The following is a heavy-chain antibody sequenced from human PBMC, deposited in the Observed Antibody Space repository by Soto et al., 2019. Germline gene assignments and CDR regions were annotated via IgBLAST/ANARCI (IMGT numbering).Heavy chain of an antibody. J-gene: IGHJ4*02. Sequence: QVQLQQWGAGLLKPSETLSLTCAVYGGSFSGYYWSWIRQPPGKGLEWIGEINHSGSTNYNPYLKSRVTISVDTSKNQLSLKLSSVTAADTAVYYCARGSGSVSGDYWGQGTLVTVSS. CDR2: INHSGST. CDR3: ARGSGSVSGDY. CDR1: GGSFSGYY. V-gene: IGHV4-34*01. D-gene: IGHD3-22*01.